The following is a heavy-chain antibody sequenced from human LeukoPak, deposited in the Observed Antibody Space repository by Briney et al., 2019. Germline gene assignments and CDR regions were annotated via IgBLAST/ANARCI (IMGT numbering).Heavy chain of an antibody. CDR2: IKQDGSEK. CDR1: GFTFSSYR. V-gene: IGHV3-7*01. D-gene: IGHD3-10*01. CDR3: ARDRYYIFDY. J-gene: IGHJ4*02. Sequence: GGSLRLSCAASGFTFSSYRMSWVRQAPGKGLEWVANIKQDGSEKHYVDSVKGRFTISRDNAKNSLYLQMNSLRAEDTAVYFCARDRYYIFDYWGQGAPVTVSS.